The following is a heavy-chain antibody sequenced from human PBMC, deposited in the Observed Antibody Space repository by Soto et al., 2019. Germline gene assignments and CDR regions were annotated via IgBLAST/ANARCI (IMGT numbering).Heavy chain of an antibody. V-gene: IGHV3-11*01. CDR2: ISSSGSTI. Sequence: QVQLVESGGGLVKPGGSLRLSCAASGFTFSDYYMSWIRQAPGKGLEWVSYISSSGSTIYYADSVKGRFTISRDNAKTSLYLQMNSLRAEDTAVYDCARAGEYSSNYPGGWFDPWCKGTLVTVSS. CDR3: ARAGEYSSNYPGGWFDP. CDR1: GFTFSDYY. J-gene: IGHJ5*02. D-gene: IGHD6-6*01.